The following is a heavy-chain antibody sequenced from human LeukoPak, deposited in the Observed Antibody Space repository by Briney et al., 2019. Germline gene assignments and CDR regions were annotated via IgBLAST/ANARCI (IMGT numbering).Heavy chain of an antibody. CDR1: GYTLTDYY. D-gene: IGHD3-16*01. CDR3: ARGRRILGGPENAGDFFDY. CDR2: INPNSGAT. J-gene: IGHJ4*01. V-gene: IGHV1-2*02. Sequence: ASVKVSCKASGYTLTDYYLHWVRQAPGQGLKWMGWINPNSGATDYAQSLQARVTMTRDTSIGSGYMELTGLESDDTAVYYCARGRRILGGPENAGDFFDYWGQGSLVTVSS.